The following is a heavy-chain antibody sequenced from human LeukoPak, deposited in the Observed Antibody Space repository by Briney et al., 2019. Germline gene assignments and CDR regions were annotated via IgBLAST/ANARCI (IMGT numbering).Heavy chain of an antibody. J-gene: IGHJ4*02. D-gene: IGHD2-2*01. CDR3: ARVYQSAEYYFDY. CDR2: IYYTGST. Sequence: SETLSLTCTVSGGSISSSSYYWGWIRQPPGKGLEWIGYIYYTGSTEYHPSLKSRVTISLDTSKNQFSLKLTSVTAADTAVYYCARVYQSAEYYFDYWGQGNLVSVSS. CDR1: GGSISSSSYY. V-gene: IGHV4-61*05.